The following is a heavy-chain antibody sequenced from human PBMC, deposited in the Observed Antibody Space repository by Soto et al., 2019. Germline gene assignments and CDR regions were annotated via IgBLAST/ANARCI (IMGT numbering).Heavy chain of an antibody. Sequence: GGSLRLSCAASGFTFIEYYMSWIRQAPGKGLEWVSYISSSGSTIYYADSVKGRFTISRDNAKNSLYLQMNSLRAEDTAVYYCASTSSSSPYYYYGMDVWGQGTTVTVSS. V-gene: IGHV3-11*01. CDR2: ISSSGSTI. D-gene: IGHD6-6*01. J-gene: IGHJ6*02. CDR1: GFTFIEYY. CDR3: ASTSSSSPYYYYGMDV.